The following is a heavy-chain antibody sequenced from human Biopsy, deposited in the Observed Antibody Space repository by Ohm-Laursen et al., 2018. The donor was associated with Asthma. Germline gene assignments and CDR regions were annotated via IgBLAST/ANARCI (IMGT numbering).Heavy chain of an antibody. CDR2: ISTDYAYR. J-gene: IGHJ3*01. Sequence: SLRLSCAASGFSFSNYDMHWVRQAPGKGLEWMALISTDYAYRFNVDAVKGRFSISRDNYKLIVYLHMNSLRPEDSAVYYCAKGEEPRPIGDRFDVCGRGTEVIVSS. CDR1: GFSFSNYD. V-gene: IGHV3-30*18. CDR3: AKGEEPRPIGDRFDV. D-gene: IGHD1-14*01.